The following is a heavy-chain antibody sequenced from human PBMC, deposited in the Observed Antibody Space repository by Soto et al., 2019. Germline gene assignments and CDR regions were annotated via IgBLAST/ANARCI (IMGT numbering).Heavy chain of an antibody. D-gene: IGHD3-22*01. CDR2: INPMFYKP. CDR1: GYTFTCYY. Sequence: SVKVSRKASGYTFTCYYMHWVPQAPGQGLEWMGWINPMFYKPNYAQRFQGRVTITADESKSTGYIELRSLRSADTAVYYCARDGALHDSSAYYFLYWGQGTLVTV. V-gene: IGHV1-69*13. J-gene: IGHJ4*02. CDR3: ARDGALHDSSAYYFLY.